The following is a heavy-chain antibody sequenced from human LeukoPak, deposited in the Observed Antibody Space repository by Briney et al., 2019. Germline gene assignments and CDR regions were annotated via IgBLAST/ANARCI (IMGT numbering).Heavy chain of an antibody. CDR2: IDQDGREK. J-gene: IGHJ4*02. CDR3: ARDNGDYYDSSGNDY. CDR1: GFTFSIFW. D-gene: IGHD3-22*01. V-gene: IGHV3-7*01. Sequence: GGSLRLSCAASGFTFSIFWMSWVRQAPGKGLEWVANIDQDGREKALVDSVKGRFTISRDNAKNSLYLQMNSLRAEDTAVYYCARDNGDYYDSSGNDYWGQGTLVTVSS.